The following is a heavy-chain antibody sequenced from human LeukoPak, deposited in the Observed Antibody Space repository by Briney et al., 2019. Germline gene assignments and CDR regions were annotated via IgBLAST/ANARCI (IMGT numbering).Heavy chain of an antibody. V-gene: IGHV4-34*01. D-gene: IGHD6-19*01. CDR1: GGSFSGYY. Sequence: PSETLSLTCAVYGGSFSGYYWSWIRQPPGKGLEWIGEINHSGSTNYNPSLKSRVTISVDTSKNRFSLKLSSVTAADTAVYYCARDRRAVAGTWYYYGMDVWGQGTTVTVSS. J-gene: IGHJ6*02. CDR3: ARDRRAVAGTWYYYGMDV. CDR2: INHSGST.